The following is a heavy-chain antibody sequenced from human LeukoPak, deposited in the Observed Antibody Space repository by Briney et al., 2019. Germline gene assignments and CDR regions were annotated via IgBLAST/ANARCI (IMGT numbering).Heavy chain of an antibody. CDR3: ARESRPLLYSSSSPVDY. Sequence: RAGGSLRLSCAASGFTFSSYAMSWVRQAPGKGLERVSGISWNSGSIGYADSVKGRFTISRDNAKNSLYLQMNSLRAEDTAVYYCARESRPLLYSSSSPVDYWGQGTLVTVSS. CDR2: ISWNSGSI. J-gene: IGHJ4*02. CDR1: GFTFSSYA. V-gene: IGHV3-20*04. D-gene: IGHD6-6*01.